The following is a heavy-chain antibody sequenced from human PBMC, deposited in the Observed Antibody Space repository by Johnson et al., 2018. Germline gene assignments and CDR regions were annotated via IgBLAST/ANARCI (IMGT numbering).Heavy chain of an antibody. CDR3: ARGSRNRQREDVFDI. CDR2: ISGNSRYI. Sequence: VQLVEAGGGLVKSGGSLRLSCAASGFIFSSYNMNWVRQAPGKGLEWVSSISGNSRYIYYVDSVKGGFTISRDNAKNSLYLKMNSLRAEDTALYNCARGSRNRQREDVFDIWGRGTMVTVSS. CDR1: GFIFSSYN. D-gene: IGHD6-13*01. V-gene: IGHV3-21*01. J-gene: IGHJ3*02.